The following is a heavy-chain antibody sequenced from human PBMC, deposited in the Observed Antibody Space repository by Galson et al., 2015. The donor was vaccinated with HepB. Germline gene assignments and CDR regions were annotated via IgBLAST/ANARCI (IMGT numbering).Heavy chain of an antibody. CDR1: GFTFSSYW. CDR2: IKQDGSEK. CDR3: ARGAQHDFWSGYYTGVGVAFDI. Sequence: SLRLSCAASGFTFSSYWMSWVRQAPGKGLEWVANIKQDGSEKYYVDSVKGRFTISRDNAKNSLYLQMNSLRAEGTAVYYCARGAQHDFWSGYYTGVGVAFDIWGQGTMVTVSS. V-gene: IGHV3-7*03. D-gene: IGHD3-3*01. J-gene: IGHJ3*02.